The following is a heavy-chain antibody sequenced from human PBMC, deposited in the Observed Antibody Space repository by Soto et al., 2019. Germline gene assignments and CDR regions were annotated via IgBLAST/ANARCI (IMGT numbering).Heavy chain of an antibody. Sequence: SETLSLTCTVSGGSITSGGYFWDWIRQPPGKGLEWIGTVHSTGGTYYSPSLRSRVTISVDKSKNQFSLKLSSVTAADTAVYYCASVRSSGYKWFDPWGQGTQVTVSS. CDR3: ASVRSSGYKWFDP. D-gene: IGHD3-3*01. CDR2: VHSTGGT. CDR1: GGSITSGGYF. J-gene: IGHJ5*02. V-gene: IGHV4-39*07.